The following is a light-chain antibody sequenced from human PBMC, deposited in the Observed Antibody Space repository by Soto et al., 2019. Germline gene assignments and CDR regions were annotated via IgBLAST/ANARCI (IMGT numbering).Light chain of an antibody. V-gene: IGKV3-15*01. CDR1: QSVSSN. J-gene: IGKJ1*01. CDR2: GAS. CDR3: QQYRSWPRT. Sequence: EIVMTQSPATLSVSPGERATLSCRASQSVSSNLAWYQQKPGQAPRPLIYGASTRATGIPARFSGRGAGAEFTLTISSLQSEDFAVYYCQQYRSWPRTFGQGTKVDI.